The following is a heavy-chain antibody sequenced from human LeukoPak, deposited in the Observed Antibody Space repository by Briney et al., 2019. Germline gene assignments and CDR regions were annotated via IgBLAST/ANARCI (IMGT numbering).Heavy chain of an antibody. V-gene: IGHV3-48*03. Sequence: GGSLRLSCGAWGFSYSSYEMSWGPQAPGTGLEWVSNISPSGITKYYADSVKGRFTVSRDNAKNSLYLQMNSLGAGDTGVYYCTKLAVASADSWGQGTLVTVSS. CDR2: ISPSGITK. J-gene: IGHJ4*02. CDR3: TKLAVASADS. CDR1: GFSYSSYE. D-gene: IGHD6-19*01.